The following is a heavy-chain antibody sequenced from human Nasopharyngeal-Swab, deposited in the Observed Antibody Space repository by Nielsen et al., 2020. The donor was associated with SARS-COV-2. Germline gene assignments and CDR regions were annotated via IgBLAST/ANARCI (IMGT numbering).Heavy chain of an antibody. Sequence: GGSLRLSCATSGFTFGDYALSWVRQAPGKGLEWVGFTRIKAFGEKPEYAMSVKGRFTIPRDDSKSIAYLQMDSLKIDDTGVYYCARSGRAATKTRYFDYWGQGTLVTVSS. CDR2: TRIKAFGEKP. CDR3: ARSGRAATKTRYFDY. D-gene: IGHD2-15*01. V-gene: IGHV3-49*04. J-gene: IGHJ4*02. CDR1: GFTFGDYA.